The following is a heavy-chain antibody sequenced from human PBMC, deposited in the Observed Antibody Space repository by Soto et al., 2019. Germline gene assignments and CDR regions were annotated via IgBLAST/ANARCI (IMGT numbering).Heavy chain of an antibody. CDR3: GVGAYGSSTSCYKGGAFEI. CDR1: GGTFSSYA. CDR2: IIPIFGTA. D-gene: IGHD2-2*02. V-gene: IGHV1-69*13. Sequence: YSVQVSCKASGGTFSSYAISWVRQAPGQGLEWMGGIIPIFGTANYAQKFQGRVTITADESTSTAYMELSSLRSEDTAVYYCGVGAYGSSTSCYKGGAFEIWGQGTMGT. J-gene: IGHJ3*02.